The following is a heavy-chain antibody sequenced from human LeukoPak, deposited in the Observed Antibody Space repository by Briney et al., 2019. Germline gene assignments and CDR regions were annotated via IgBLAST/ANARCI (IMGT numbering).Heavy chain of an antibody. J-gene: IGHJ4*02. Sequence: GGSLRLSCAASGFTFDDYGMSWVRQAPGKGLEWVSAISGSGGSTYYADSVKGRFTISRDNSKNTLYLQMNSLRAEDTAVYYCAKDRVFDYYGSGSYGSFDYWGQGTLVTVSS. CDR2: ISGSGGST. D-gene: IGHD3-10*01. CDR3: AKDRVFDYYGSGSYGSFDY. V-gene: IGHV3-23*01. CDR1: GFTFDDYG.